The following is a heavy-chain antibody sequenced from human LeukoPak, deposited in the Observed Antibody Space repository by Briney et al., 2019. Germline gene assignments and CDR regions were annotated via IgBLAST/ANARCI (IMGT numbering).Heavy chain of an antibody. CDR2: IKQDGSEK. V-gene: IGHV3-7*01. CDR1: GFTFSSYW. Sequence: PGGSLRLSCAASGFTFSSYWMSWVRQAPGKGLEWVANIKQDGSEKYYVDSVKGRFTISRDNAKNSLYLQMNSLRAEDTAVYYCARVRSGWLAAYDYWGQGTLVTVSS. D-gene: IGHD6-19*01. CDR3: ARVRSGWLAAYDY. J-gene: IGHJ4*02.